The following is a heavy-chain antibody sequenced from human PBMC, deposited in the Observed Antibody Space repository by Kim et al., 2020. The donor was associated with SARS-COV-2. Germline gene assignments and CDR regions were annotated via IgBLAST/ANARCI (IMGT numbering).Heavy chain of an antibody. CDR1: GYIFTNYG. Sequence: ASVKVSCKASGYIFTNYGISWVRQAPGQGLEWMGWISTKNGDTKYAQKVQGRVTLTTDTSTTTAYMELRSLTSADTAVYSCARDLRHYYYGMDVWGQGTTVTVSS. J-gene: IGHJ6*02. CDR2: ISTKNGDT. CDR3: ARDLRHYYYGMDV. V-gene: IGHV1-18*01.